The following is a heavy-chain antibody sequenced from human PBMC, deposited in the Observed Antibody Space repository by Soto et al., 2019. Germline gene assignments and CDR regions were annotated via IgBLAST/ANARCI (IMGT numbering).Heavy chain of an antibody. CDR3: AREGVDGTGDWFDP. Sequence: EVQLVESGGGLIQPGGSLRLSCAASGFIVSSNYMSWVRQAPGKGLEWVSVIYSGGSTYYADSVKGRFTISRDNSKNTLYLQMNSLRAEDTAAYYCAREGVDGTGDWFDPWGQGTLVTVSS. V-gene: IGHV3-53*01. CDR1: GFIVSSNY. D-gene: IGHD6-19*01. CDR2: IYSGGST. J-gene: IGHJ5*02.